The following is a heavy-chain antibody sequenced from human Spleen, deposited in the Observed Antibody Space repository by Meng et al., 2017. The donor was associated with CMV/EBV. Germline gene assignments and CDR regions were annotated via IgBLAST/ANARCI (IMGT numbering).Heavy chain of an antibody. CDR1: GYTFTGFY. V-gene: IGHV1-2*02. J-gene: IGHJ6*02. CDR2: INPNSGGT. CDR3: ARGILPGSPSAIGTNYYYYHGMDV. D-gene: IGHD1-1*01. Sequence: ASVKVSCKASGYTFTGFYMHWVRQAPGQGLEWMGWINPNSGGTNYAQKFQGRVTMTRDTSISTAYMDLNRLTSDDTAVYYCARGILPGSPSAIGTNYYYYHGMDVWGQGTTVTVSS.